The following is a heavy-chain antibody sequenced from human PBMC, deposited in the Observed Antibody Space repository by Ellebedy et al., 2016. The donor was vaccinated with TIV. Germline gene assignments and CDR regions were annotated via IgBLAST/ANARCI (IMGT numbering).Heavy chain of an antibody. CDR3: ARHLRADYNSGLGFDV. D-gene: IGHD5-24*01. Sequence: SETLSLXXAVSGGSLSGYYWTWIRQLPGKGLEWIGKINHSGTTDYNPSLRSRVTMSVDTSQNQFSLKLTSVTSADTAVYYCARHLRADYNSGLGFDVWGQGTMVTVSS. CDR2: INHSGTT. J-gene: IGHJ3*01. CDR1: GGSLSGYY. V-gene: IGHV4-34*01.